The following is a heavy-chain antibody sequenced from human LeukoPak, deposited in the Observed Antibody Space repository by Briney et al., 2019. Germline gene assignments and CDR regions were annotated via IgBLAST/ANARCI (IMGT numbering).Heavy chain of an antibody. CDR1: GYTFTSYY. CDR3: ARVNPRYYGSGSYYNTAPDY. Sequence: ASVKVSCKASGYTFTSYYMHWVRQAPGQGLEWMGIINPSGGSTSYAQKFQGRVTMTRDMSTSTVYMELSSLRSEDTAVYYCARVNPRYYGSGSYYNTAPDYWGQGTLVTVSS. V-gene: IGHV1-46*01. J-gene: IGHJ4*02. D-gene: IGHD3-10*01. CDR2: INPSGGST.